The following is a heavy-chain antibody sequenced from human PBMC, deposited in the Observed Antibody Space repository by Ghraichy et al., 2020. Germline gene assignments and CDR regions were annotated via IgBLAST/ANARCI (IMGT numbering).Heavy chain of an antibody. J-gene: IGHJ6*04. V-gene: IGHV4-34*01. Sequence: GSLRLSCAVYGGSFSGYYWSWIRQPPGKGLEWIGEINHSGSTNYNPSLKSRVTISVDTSKNQFSLKLSSVTAADTAVYYCARGHEVRGQSDWGKGTTVTVSS. CDR3: ARGHEVRGQSD. D-gene: IGHD3-10*01. CDR1: GGSFSGYY. CDR2: INHSGST.